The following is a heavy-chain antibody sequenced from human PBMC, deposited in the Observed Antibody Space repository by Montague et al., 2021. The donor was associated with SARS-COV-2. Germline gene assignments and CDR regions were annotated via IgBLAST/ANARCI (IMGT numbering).Heavy chain of an antibody. CDR3: ARDPSCCSRFGEFGY. CDR2: IWYDGSNK. V-gene: IGHV3-33*01. J-gene: IGHJ4*02. Sequence: SLRLSCAASGFTFNSYGMHRVRQAPGKGLEWVAVIWYDGSNKYYADSVKGRFTISRDNSKNTLYLQMNSLRAEDTAVYYCARDPSCCSRFGEFGYWGQGTLVTVSS. CDR1: GFTFNSYG. D-gene: IGHD3-10*01.